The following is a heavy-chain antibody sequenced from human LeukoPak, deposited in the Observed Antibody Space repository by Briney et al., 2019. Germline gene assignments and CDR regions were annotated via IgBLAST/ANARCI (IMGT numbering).Heavy chain of an antibody. D-gene: IGHD5-24*01. CDR2: ISSNSSHT. CDR3: ARTRDGYNCGPFDC. Sequence: PGGSVRLSCAASGFTFSSYRMNWVRQAPGRGQEWVSLISSNSSHTYNADSVKGRFTISRDNAKNSLYLEMNSLRVEDTAVYYCARTRDGYNCGPFDCWGQGTLVTVSS. CDR1: GFTFSSYR. J-gene: IGHJ4*02. V-gene: IGHV3-21*01.